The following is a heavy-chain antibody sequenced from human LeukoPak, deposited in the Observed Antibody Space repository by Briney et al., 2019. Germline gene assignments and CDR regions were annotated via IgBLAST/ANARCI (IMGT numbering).Heavy chain of an antibody. CDR3: ARIRVVGDLDP. D-gene: IGHD2-15*01. J-gene: IGHJ5*02. CDR2: IYYSGST. Sequence: AETLSLTCTVSGGSISSYYGSWIRQPPGKGLEWIGYIYYSGSTIYNPSLKSQVTISVDTSKNQFSLKLSSVTAADTAVYYCARIRVVGDLDPWGQGTLVTVSS. CDR1: GGSISSYY. V-gene: IGHV4-59*01.